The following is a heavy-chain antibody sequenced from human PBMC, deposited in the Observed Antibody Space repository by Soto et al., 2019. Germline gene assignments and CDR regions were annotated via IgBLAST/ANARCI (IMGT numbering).Heavy chain of an antibody. D-gene: IGHD7-27*01. V-gene: IGHV4-59*01. CDR1: GGSISSYY. Sequence: QVQLQESGPGLVKPSETLSLTCTVSGGSISSYYWSWIRQPPGKGLEWIGYIYYSGSTDYDPSLKSRATISVDTSKNQFSLKLSSLTAADTAVYYCARRWGTSFDFWGQGTLVTVSS. CDR3: ARRWGTSFDF. J-gene: IGHJ4*02. CDR2: IYYSGST.